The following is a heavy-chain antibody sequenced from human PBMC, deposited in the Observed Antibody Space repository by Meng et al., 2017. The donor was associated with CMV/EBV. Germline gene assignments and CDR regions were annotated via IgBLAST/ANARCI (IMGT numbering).Heavy chain of an antibody. J-gene: IGHJ5*02. Sequence: ASVKVSCKAFAYTFTGYYLHWVRQAPGQGLEWMGWINANSGGTNYAQKFQGRDTMTRDTAIDTAYMSLSRLRSDDTAVYYCARGSYYYDSSGPFDPWGQGTLVTVSS. D-gene: IGHD3-22*01. V-gene: IGHV1-2*02. CDR2: INANSGGT. CDR1: AYTFTGYY. CDR3: ARGSYYYDSSGPFDP.